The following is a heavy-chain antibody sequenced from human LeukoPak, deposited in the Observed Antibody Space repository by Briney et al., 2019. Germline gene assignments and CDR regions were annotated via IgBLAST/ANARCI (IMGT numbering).Heavy chain of an antibody. D-gene: IGHD2-15*01. CDR3: ARGFSIVVVVAANHAFDI. V-gene: IGHV3-21*01. CDR2: ISSSSSYI. J-gene: IGHJ3*02. CDR1: GFTFSSYS. Sequence: GGSLRLSCAASGFTFSSYSMNWVRQAPGKGLEWVSSISSSSSYIYYADSVKGRFTISRDNAKNSLYLQMNSLRAEETAAYYCARGFSIVVVVAANHAFDIWGQGTMVTVSS.